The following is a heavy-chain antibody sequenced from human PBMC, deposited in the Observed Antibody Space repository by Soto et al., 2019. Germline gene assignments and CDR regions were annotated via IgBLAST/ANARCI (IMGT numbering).Heavy chain of an antibody. J-gene: IGHJ3*02. CDR1: GYTFTSYD. CDR3: ARAAYYYGSGSYDDAFDI. D-gene: IGHD3-10*01. CDR2: MNPNSGNT. Sequence: ASVKVSCKGSGYTFTSYDINWVRQATGQGLEWMGWMNPNSGNTGYAQKFQGRVTMTRNTSISTAYMELSSLRSEDTAVYYCARAAYYYGSGSYDDAFDIWGQGTMVTVSS. V-gene: IGHV1-8*01.